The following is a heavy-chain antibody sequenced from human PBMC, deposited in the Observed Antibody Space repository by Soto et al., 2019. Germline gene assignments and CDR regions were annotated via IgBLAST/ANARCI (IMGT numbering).Heavy chain of an antibody. V-gene: IGHV4-4*02. Sequence: QVQLQESGPGLVKPSGTLSLTCAVSGGSISTSNWWSWVRQPPGKGLEWIGEVYHSGSTNYNPSSKSRVAMSVDKPKTQVSLELNSVTAADTALYSCARTSTSGTRFGYWGQGSLVTVSS. CDR3: ARTSTSGTRFGY. CDR2: VYHSGST. J-gene: IGHJ4*02. D-gene: IGHD1-1*01. CDR1: GGSISTSNW.